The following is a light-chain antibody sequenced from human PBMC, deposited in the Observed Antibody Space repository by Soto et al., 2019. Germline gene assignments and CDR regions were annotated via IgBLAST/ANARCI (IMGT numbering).Light chain of an antibody. CDR2: VNN. Sequence: QSVLTQPPSVSGAPGQWVTISCTGSSSNIGAGYDVHWYQHLPGTAPKLLIFVNNNRPSGVPDRFSGSKSGTSASLAITGLQAEDEADYFCQSYDTSLNWVFGGGTKLTVL. CDR3: QSYDTSLNWV. CDR1: SSNIGAGYD. J-gene: IGLJ3*02. V-gene: IGLV1-40*01.